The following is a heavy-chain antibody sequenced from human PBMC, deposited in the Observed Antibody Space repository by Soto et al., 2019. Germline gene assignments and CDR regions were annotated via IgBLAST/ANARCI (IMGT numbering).Heavy chain of an antibody. V-gene: IGHV4-39*01. CDR1: GGSISSSSSY. CDR2: IYYSGST. D-gene: IGHD4-17*01. J-gene: IGHJ5*02. CDR3: ARQHRGAATVTSAITGFDP. Sequence: QLQLQESGPGLVKPSETLSLTCTVSGGSISSSSSYWGWIRQPPGKGLEWIGYIYYSGSTNYDPSLKSRVTLSVYTSKNQFSLKLISVTAADTAVYYCARQHRGAATVTSAITGFDPWGQGALVTVSS.